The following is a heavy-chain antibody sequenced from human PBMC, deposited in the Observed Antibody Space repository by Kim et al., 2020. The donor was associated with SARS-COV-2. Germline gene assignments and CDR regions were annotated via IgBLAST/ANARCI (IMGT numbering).Heavy chain of an antibody. V-gene: IGHV3-53*01. CDR3: ARHGVLGDAFDI. CDR1: GFTVNSDS. CDR2: IYSGGST. J-gene: IGHJ3*02. Sequence: GGSLRLSCEASGFTVNSDSMSWVRQAPGKGLEWVATIYSGGSTYYADSGKGRFTISRDNSKNILNLQMKRLRAEDTAVYYCARHGVLGDAFDIWGQGTRVTVSS. D-gene: IGHD2-8*01.